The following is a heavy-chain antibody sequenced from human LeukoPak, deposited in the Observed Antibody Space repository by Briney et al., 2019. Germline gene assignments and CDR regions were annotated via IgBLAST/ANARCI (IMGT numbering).Heavy chain of an antibody. D-gene: IGHD3-10*01. CDR2: ISTNSIYI. V-gene: IGHV3-21*01. CDR1: VYSINSGYY. CDR3: ATASGVITRGDY. J-gene: IGHJ4*02. Sequence: PSETLSLTCTVSVYSINSGYYWGWIRQPPGKRLEWVSSISTNSIYIYYADSLKGRFTISIDNAKNSLYLQMNSLRAEDTAVYYCATASGVITRGDYWGQGTLVTVSS.